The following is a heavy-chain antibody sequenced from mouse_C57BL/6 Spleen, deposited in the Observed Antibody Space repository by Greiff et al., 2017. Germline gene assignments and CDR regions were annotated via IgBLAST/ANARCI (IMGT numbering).Heavy chain of an antibody. V-gene: IGHV1-69*01. D-gene: IGHD4-1*01. Sequence: QVQLQQPGAELVMPGASVKLSCKASGYTFTSYWMHWVKQRPGQGLEWIGEIDPSDSYTNYNQKFKGKATLTVAKSSSTAYMQLSSLTSEDSAVYDWARWENWAGLDDWGQGTTLTVSS. CDR2: IDPSDSYT. CDR1: GYTFTSYW. J-gene: IGHJ2*01. CDR3: ARWENWAGLDD.